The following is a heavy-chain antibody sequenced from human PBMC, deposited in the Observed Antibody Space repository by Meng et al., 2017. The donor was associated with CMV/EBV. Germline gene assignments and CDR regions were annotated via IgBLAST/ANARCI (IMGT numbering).Heavy chain of an antibody. J-gene: IGHJ4*02. CDR3: ARVTSRVAGAFDY. CDR2: IYYSGST. CDR1: GGSISSGDYY. V-gene: IGHV4-30-4*08. D-gene: IGHD1-14*01. Sequence: QVQLQESGPGLVKPSQTPSLPCTVSGGSISSGDYYWSWIRQPPGKGLEWIGYIYYSGSTYYNPSLKSRVTISVDTSKNQFSLKLSSVTAADTAVYYCARVTSRVAGAFDYWGQGTLVTVSS.